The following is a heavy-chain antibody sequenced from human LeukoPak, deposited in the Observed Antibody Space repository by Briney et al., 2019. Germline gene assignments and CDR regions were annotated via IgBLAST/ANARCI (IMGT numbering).Heavy chain of an antibody. Sequence: PGGSLRLSCAASGFSFSSYGMSWVRQAPGKGLEGVSDISGSGGRTYYADSVKGRFTISRDNSKNTVYLQMNTLRAEDTAVYYCAKDFKETEDYFDYWGQGTLVTVSS. J-gene: IGHJ4*02. CDR1: GFSFSSYG. CDR3: AKDFKETEDYFDY. D-gene: IGHD2-15*01. V-gene: IGHV3-23*01. CDR2: ISGSGGRT.